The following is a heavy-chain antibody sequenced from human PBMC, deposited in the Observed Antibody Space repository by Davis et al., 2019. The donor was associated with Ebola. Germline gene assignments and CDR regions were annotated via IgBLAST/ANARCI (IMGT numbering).Heavy chain of an antibody. V-gene: IGHV3-30-3*01. CDR1: GFTFSSYA. D-gene: IGHD5-12*01. CDR2: ISYDGSNK. J-gene: IGHJ4*02. Sequence: GESLKISCAASGFTFSSYAMHWVRQAPGKGLEWVAVISYDGSNKYYADSVKGRFTISRDNSKNTLYLQMNSLRAEDTAVYYCARGLRPYSGYDLVDYWGQGTLVTVSS. CDR3: ARGLRPYSGYDLVDY.